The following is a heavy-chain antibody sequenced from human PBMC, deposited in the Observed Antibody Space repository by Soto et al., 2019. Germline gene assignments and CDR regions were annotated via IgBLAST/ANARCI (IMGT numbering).Heavy chain of an antibody. CDR1: GFTFSDYF. CDR3: ARAIATTEGYAFDL. V-gene: IGHV3-11*01. CDR2: INTGGNSM. D-gene: IGHD4-17*01. J-gene: IGHJ3*01. Sequence: QVQLVESGGGLVKPGGSLRLSSAASGFTFSDYFMTWIRQAPGKGLEWVSYINTGGNSMYYADSVKGRFTISRDNARNSLYLQIDALRAEDTAVYYCARAIATTEGYAFDLWGQGTMVTVSP.